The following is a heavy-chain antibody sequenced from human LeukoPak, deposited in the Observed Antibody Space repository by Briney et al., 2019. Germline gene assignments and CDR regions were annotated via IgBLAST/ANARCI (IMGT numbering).Heavy chain of an antibody. CDR2: IIPIFGTA. Sequence: SVNVSCKASARTFSSYAISWVRQAAGQVREWMGWIIPIFGTANYAQTFQGRVTITTDESTSTAYMELSSLRSEDTAVYYCARVNALPYYDFWSGYYTPACYYYMDVWGKGTTVTVSS. CDR3: ARVNALPYYDFWSGYYTPACYYYMDV. V-gene: IGHV1-69*05. CDR1: ARTFSSYA. D-gene: IGHD3-3*01. J-gene: IGHJ6*03.